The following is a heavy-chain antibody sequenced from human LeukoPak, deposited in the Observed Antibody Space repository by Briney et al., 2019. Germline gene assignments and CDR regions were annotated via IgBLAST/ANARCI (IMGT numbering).Heavy chain of an antibody. CDR2: IYHSGST. J-gene: IGHJ4*02. Sequence: SETLSLTCTVSGGSISSGGYYWSWIRQPPGKGLEWIGYIYHSGSTYYNPSLKSRVTISVDRSKNQFSLKLSSVTAADTAVYYCARQAESGQLAFDYWGQGTLVTVSS. V-gene: IGHV4-30-2*01. CDR1: GGSISSGGYY. CDR3: ARQAESGQLAFDY. D-gene: IGHD6-13*01.